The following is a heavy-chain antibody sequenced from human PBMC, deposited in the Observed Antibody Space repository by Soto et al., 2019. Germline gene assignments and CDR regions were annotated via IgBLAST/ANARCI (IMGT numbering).Heavy chain of an antibody. CDR3: AREGWDPKNGMDV. Sequence: SETLSLTCAVYGGSFSGYYWSWIRQPPGKGLEWIGEINHSGSTNYNPSLKSRVTISVDTSKNQFSLKLSSVTAADTAVYYCAREGWDPKNGMDVWGQGTTVTVSS. D-gene: IGHD1-26*01. CDR2: INHSGST. J-gene: IGHJ6*02. CDR1: GGSFSGYY. V-gene: IGHV4-34*01.